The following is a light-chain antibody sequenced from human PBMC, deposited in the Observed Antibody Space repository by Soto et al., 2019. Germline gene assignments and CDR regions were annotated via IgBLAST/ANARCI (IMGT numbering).Light chain of an antibody. CDR3: HTWGTRFHVV. J-gene: IGLJ2*01. Sequence: QLVLTQSPSASASLGASVKLTCTLSSGHSSYAIAWHQQQPEKSPRYLMKLDSVGSHTKGDAIPDRFSGSSTGAERYLTIFSLQSEAEADDYCHTWGTRFHVVFGVGTMLTV. V-gene: IGLV4-69*01. CDR2: LDSVGSH. CDR1: SGHSSYA.